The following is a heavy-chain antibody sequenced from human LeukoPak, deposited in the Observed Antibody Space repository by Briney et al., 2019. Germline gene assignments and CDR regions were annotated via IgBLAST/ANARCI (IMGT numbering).Heavy chain of an antibody. CDR1: GGSFSGYY. CDR3: ARRYDFWSGYPPPLDY. J-gene: IGHJ4*02. V-gene: IGHV4-34*01. CDR2: INPSRNA. D-gene: IGHD3-3*01. Sequence: PSETLSLTCAVFGGSFSGYYWNWIRQPPGKGLEWIGQINPSRNANYNPSLKSRVTISVDTSKKQFSLKLSSVTAADTAVYYCARRYDFWSGYPPPLDYWGQGTLVTVSS.